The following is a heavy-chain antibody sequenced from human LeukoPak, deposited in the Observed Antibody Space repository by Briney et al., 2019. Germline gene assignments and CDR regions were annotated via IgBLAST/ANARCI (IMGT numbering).Heavy chain of an antibody. D-gene: IGHD4-17*01. Sequence: GGSLRLSCEASGFTFTTYSMTWVRQAPGKGLEWVSIISSGSSAIFSADAPKGRFTISRDDAKNLLYLDMNSLRAEDTAVYYCARGHTAVTRHFDFWGQGTLVTVSS. J-gene: IGHJ4*02. CDR3: ARGHTAVTRHFDF. CDR2: ISSGSSAI. CDR1: GFTFTTYS. V-gene: IGHV3-21*01.